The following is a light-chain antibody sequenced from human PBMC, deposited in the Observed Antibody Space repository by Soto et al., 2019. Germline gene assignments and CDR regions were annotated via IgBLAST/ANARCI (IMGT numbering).Light chain of an antibody. CDR2: GAS. CDR1: QSVSSY. CDR3: QQYNNWLIT. V-gene: IGKV3-15*01. Sequence: EIVLTQSPATLSLSPGERATLSCRASQSVSSYLAWYQQKPGQAPRLLIYGASTRATGIPARFSGSGSGTEFTLTISSLQSEDFAVYYCQQYNNWLITFGQGTRLEIK. J-gene: IGKJ5*01.